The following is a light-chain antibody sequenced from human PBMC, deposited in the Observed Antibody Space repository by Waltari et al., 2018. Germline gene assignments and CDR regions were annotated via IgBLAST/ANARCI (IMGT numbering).Light chain of an antibody. CDR3: QQSSTTPST. J-gene: IGKJ2*01. CDR1: QSISNF. Sequence: DIQMTQSPSSLSASVGDRVTITCRASQSISNFLNWYQQKPGEAPKLLIYSASTLQSGVPSRFSGAGSGTDFSLTIISPQPEDFASYYCQQSSTTPSTFGQGTKLEIK. V-gene: IGKV1-39*01. CDR2: SAS.